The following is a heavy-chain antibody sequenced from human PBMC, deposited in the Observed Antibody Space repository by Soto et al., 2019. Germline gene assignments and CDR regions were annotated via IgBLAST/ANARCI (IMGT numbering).Heavy chain of an antibody. J-gene: IGHJ1*01. Sequence: GGSLRLSCAASGFIFSAYTMNWVRQAPGKGLEWLSSISDDSSYIDYADSLRGRFTVSRDNARNSLYLQIDSLGVEDTAVYYCATPYYFNHWGPGTLVTAPQ. CDR3: ATPYYFNH. V-gene: IGHV3-21*06. CDR1: GFIFSAYT. CDR2: ISDDSSYI. D-gene: IGHD3-16*01.